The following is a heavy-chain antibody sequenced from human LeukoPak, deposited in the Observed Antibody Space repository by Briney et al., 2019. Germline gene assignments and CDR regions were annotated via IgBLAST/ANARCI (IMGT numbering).Heavy chain of an antibody. V-gene: IGHV1-69*05. CDR1: GGTFSIYA. Sequence: ASVKVSFKASGGTFSIYAISWVRQAPGQGLGWVGGIIPIFGTANYAQKFQGRVTITTDESTSTAYMELSSLRSEDTAVYYCARGWGYYYYYMDVWGKGTTVTVSS. D-gene: IGHD1-26*01. CDR2: IIPIFGTA. J-gene: IGHJ6*03. CDR3: ARGWGYYYYYMDV.